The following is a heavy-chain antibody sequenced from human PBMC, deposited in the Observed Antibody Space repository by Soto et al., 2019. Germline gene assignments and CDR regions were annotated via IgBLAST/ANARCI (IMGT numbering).Heavy chain of an antibody. D-gene: IGHD2-21*02. CDR2: IVPVLGSA. Sequence: SVKVSCKASGGTFGKYAISWARQAPGQGLEWMGVIVPVLGSATYAQKFQGRITITADESTATAYMEVTNLRSEDTAVYYCARGRVETAIPYYYYGMDVWGQGTTVTVSS. J-gene: IGHJ6*02. CDR1: GGTFGKYA. V-gene: IGHV1-69*13. CDR3: ARGRVETAIPYYYYGMDV.